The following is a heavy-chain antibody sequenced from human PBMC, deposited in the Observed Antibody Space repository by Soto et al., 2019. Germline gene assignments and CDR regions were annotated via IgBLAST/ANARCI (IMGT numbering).Heavy chain of an antibody. J-gene: IGHJ4*02. Sequence: SVKVSCKASCYTFTSYGISWVRQAPGQGLEWMGWISAYNGNTNYAQKLQGRVTMTTDTSTSTAYMELRSLRSDDTAVYYCARDIDSSGYYSYDYWGQGTLVTVSS. CDR2: ISAYNGNT. D-gene: IGHD3-22*01. CDR3: ARDIDSSGYYSYDY. V-gene: IGHV1-18*04. CDR1: CYTFTSYG.